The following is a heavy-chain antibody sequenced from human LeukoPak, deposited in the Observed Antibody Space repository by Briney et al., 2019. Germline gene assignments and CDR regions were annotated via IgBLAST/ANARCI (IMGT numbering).Heavy chain of an antibody. Sequence: PGGSLRLSCAASGFTFSGHWMSWVRQAPGKGLEWVANINQGRSDKYYVDSVKGRFTISRDKANNLLYLQMNSLRGEDTAVYYCTRDRSRAEDDWGQGTLVTVSS. CDR2: INQGRSDK. D-gene: IGHD1-14*01. CDR1: GFTFSGHW. CDR3: TRDRSRAEDD. J-gene: IGHJ4*02. V-gene: IGHV3-7*01.